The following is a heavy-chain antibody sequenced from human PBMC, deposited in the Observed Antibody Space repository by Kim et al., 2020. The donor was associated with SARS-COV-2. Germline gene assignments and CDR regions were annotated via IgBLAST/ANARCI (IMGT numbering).Heavy chain of an antibody. CDR3: ARVRSFELLFPRDAFDV. V-gene: IGHV4-59*01. Sequence: SETLSLTCTVSGGSFSSYYWSWLRLSPGKGLEWIGYIYYRGSTNYNPSFSSRVTISVDARRTQFFLSLRSVTTAGTAIYYCARVRSFELLFPRDAFDVWGQGAMVTGSS. CDR2: IYYRGST. D-gene: IGHD3-3*01. J-gene: IGHJ3*01. CDR1: GGSFSSYY.